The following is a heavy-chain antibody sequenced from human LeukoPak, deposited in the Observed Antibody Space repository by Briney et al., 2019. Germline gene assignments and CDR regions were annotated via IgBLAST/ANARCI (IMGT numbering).Heavy chain of an antibody. CDR3: ARDNVRKDDY. J-gene: IGHJ4*02. CDR1: GFTFSSYW. D-gene: IGHD2-8*01. Sequence: GGSLRLSCAASGFTFSSYWMHWVRQAPGKGLEWVSAISGSGGSTYYADSVKGRFTISRDNAKNSLYLQMNSLRAEDTAVYYCARDNVRKDDYWGQGTLVTVSS. V-gene: IGHV3-21*01. CDR2: ISGSGGST.